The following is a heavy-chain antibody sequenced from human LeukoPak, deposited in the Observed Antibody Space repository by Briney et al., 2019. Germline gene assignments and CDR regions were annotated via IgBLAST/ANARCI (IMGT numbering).Heavy chain of an antibody. CDR1: GFTFSSYW. CDR2: INSDGSST. J-gene: IGHJ4*02. V-gene: IGHV3-74*01. Sequence: GGSLRLSCAASGFTFSSYWMHWVRQAPGKGLVWVSRINSDGSSTSYADSVKGRLTISRDNAKNTLYLQMNSLRAEDTAVYYCARVGWWFGELLPFDYWGQGTLVTVSS. CDR3: ARVGWWFGELLPFDY. D-gene: IGHD3-10*01.